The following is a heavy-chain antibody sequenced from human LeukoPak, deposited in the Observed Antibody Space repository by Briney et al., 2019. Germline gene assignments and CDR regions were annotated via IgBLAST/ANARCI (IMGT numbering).Heavy chain of an antibody. V-gene: IGHV1-18*01. CDR1: GYTFTSYG. Sequence: ASVKVSCKASGYTFTSYGISWVRQAPGQGLEWMGWISAYNGNTNYAQKLQGRVTMTTDTSTSTAYMELRSLRSDDTAVYYCARSLGYGDYGGYYYYYYMDVWGKGTTVTVSS. D-gene: IGHD4-17*01. CDR2: ISAYNGNT. CDR3: ARSLGYGDYGGYYYYYYMDV. J-gene: IGHJ6*03.